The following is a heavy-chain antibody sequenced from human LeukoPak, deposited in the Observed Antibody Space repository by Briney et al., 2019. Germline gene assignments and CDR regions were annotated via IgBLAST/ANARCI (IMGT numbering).Heavy chain of an antibody. D-gene: IGHD5-24*01. CDR2: IYTSGSA. Sequence: SETLSLTCTVSGGSISNYYWSWIRQPAGKGLEWIGRIYTSGSANYNPSLKSRVTMSVDTSKNQFSLKLYFTTAADTAVYYCARGPDRRDDCKSLDYWGQGTLVTVSS. J-gene: IGHJ4*02. CDR1: GGSISNYY. CDR3: ARGPDRRDDCKSLDY. V-gene: IGHV4-4*07.